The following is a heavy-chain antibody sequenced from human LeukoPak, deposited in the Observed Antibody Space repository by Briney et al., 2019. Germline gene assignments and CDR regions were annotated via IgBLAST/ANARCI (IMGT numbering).Heavy chain of an antibody. D-gene: IGHD1-1*01. CDR2: IYSDAGSI. V-gene: IGHV3-74*01. Sequence: PGGSLRLSCAASGFTFNRYWMHWVRQAPGKGLEWVFRIYSDAGSISYADFVKGRFTISKDNAKNTLYLQMNNLRAEDTAVYYCARDADWNGQSCDYWGQGTLVTVSS. CDR1: GFTFNRYW. CDR3: ARDADWNGQSCDY. J-gene: IGHJ4*02.